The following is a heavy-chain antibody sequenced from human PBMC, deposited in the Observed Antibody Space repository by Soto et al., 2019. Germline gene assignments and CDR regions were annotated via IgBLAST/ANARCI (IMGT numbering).Heavy chain of an antibody. Sequence: EAGGGVVQPGRSLRLSCAASGFTFSSYAMHWVHQAPGKGLEWVAVISYDGSNKYYADSVKGRFTISRDNSKNTLYLQMNSLRAEDTAVYYCAREDSSCWPPIYYYGMDVWGQGTTVTVSS. V-gene: IGHV3-30-3*01. CDR2: ISYDGSNK. D-gene: IGHD6-19*01. J-gene: IGHJ6*02. CDR1: GFTFSSYA. CDR3: AREDSSCWPPIYYYGMDV.